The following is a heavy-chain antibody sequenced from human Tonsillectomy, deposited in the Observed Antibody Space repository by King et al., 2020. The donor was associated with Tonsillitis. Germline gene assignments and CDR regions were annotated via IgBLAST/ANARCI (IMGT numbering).Heavy chain of an antibody. Sequence: QLVQSGGGLVQPGRSLRLSCAASGFTFDDYAMHWVRQAPGKGLEWVSGISWNSGSIGYADSVKGRFTISRDNAKNSLYLQMNSLRAEDTALYYCAKDIRDTAMAVLFDYWGQGTLVPVSS. CDR1: GFTFDDYA. CDR2: ISWNSGSI. V-gene: IGHV3-9*01. D-gene: IGHD5-18*01. J-gene: IGHJ4*02. CDR3: AKDIRDTAMAVLFDY.